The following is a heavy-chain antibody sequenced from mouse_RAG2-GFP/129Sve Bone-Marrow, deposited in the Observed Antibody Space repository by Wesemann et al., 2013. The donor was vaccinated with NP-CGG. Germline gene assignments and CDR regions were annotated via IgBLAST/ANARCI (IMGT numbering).Heavy chain of an antibody. Sequence: SYTMSWVRQTPEKRLEWVAYISNGGGSTYYPDTVKGRFTISRDNAKNTLYLQMSSLKSEDTAMYYCANSYGNFYAMDYWGQATSVTVSS. J-gene: IGHJ4*01. CDR2: ISNGGGST. CDR1: SYT. V-gene: IGHV5-12-2*01. CDR3: ANSYGNFYAMDY. D-gene: IGHD2-1*01.